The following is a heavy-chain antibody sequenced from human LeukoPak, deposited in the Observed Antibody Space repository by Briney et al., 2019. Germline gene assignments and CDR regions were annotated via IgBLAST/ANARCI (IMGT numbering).Heavy chain of an antibody. CDR1: EFTFSTFW. V-gene: IGHV3-7*03. CDR2: INQDGSTI. Sequence: GGSLRLSCVASEFTFSTFWMSWVRQAPGKGLEWVANINQDGSTIYSVDSVKGRFTISRDNAKNSLYLQMNSLRAEDTAVYYCARDHGRYCSGGSCYFGGFFEYWGQGTLGTVSS. J-gene: IGHJ4*02. CDR3: ARDHGRYCSGGSCYFGGFFEY. D-gene: IGHD2-15*01.